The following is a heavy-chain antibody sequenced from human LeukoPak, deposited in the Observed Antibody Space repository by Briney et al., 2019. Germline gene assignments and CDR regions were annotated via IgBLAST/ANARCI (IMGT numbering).Heavy chain of an antibody. V-gene: IGHV4-31*03. Sequence: SETLSLTCTVSGGSLSSGGYYWSWIRQHPGKGLEWIGYIYYSGSTYYNPSLKSRVTISVDTSKNQFSLKLSSVTAADTAVYYCARALDYYYGSGSYQRYFDYWGQGTLVTVSS. CDR1: GGSLSSGGYY. CDR2: IYYSGST. CDR3: ARALDYYYGSGSYQRYFDY. J-gene: IGHJ4*02. D-gene: IGHD3-10*01.